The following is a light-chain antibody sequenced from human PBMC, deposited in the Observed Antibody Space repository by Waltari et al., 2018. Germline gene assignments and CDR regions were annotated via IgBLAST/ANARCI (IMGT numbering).Light chain of an antibody. Sequence: SVLTQPPSASGTPGQRVTLSCSGTYSNIGNSSVNWYQQVSGTAPKLFMFGNDRRPAGGPGRCAGSKSGTSGSLAIGGLHSDDEADYYCSAWDDSINGWVFGGGTKLTVL. V-gene: IGLV1-44*01. CDR2: GND. CDR1: YSNIGNSS. J-gene: IGLJ3*02. CDR3: SAWDDSINGWV.